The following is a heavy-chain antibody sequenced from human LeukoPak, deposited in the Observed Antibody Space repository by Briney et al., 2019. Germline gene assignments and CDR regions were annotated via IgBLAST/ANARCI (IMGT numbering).Heavy chain of an antibody. Sequence: PGGSLRLSCAASGFTFSSYWMHWVRQAPGKGLVWVSRINSDGSSTSYADSVKGRFTISRDNAKNSLYLQMNSLRAEDTALYYCAKDISAGSYYAPVFDYWGQGTLVTVSS. CDR1: GFTFSSYW. J-gene: IGHJ4*02. V-gene: IGHV3-74*01. D-gene: IGHD3-10*01. CDR2: INSDGSST. CDR3: AKDISAGSYYAPVFDY.